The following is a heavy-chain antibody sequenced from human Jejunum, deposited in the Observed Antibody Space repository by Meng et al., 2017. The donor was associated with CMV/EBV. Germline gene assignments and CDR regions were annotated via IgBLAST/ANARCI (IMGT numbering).Heavy chain of an antibody. CDR3: ARDELIYGLGSYLGY. CDR2: ISSSSNYI. CDR1: TFTLSSYS. D-gene: IGHD3-10*01. J-gene: IGHJ4*02. V-gene: IGHV3-21*01. Sequence: EVQLVESGGXLVKRGGSLRLSCAASTFTLSSYSMSWVRQAPGKGLEWVSSISSSSNYIYYADSVKGQFTISRDNAKNSLYLQMNSLRADDTAVYYCARDELIYGLGSYLGYWGQGTLGTVSS.